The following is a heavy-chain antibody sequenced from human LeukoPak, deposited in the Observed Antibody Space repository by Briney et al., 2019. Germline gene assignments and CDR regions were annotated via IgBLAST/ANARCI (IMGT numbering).Heavy chain of an antibody. CDR3: ARGAFDL. J-gene: IGHJ5*02. Sequence: SETLSLTCTVSGGSISSSNSHWGWIRQPPGQGLEWIATVFYSGSPYYNPSLKSRITISMDTSKNQFSLNLTSVSAADTAIYYCARGAFDLWGQGTLVTVSS. CDR2: VFYSGSP. CDR1: GGSISSSNSH. V-gene: IGHV4-39*02.